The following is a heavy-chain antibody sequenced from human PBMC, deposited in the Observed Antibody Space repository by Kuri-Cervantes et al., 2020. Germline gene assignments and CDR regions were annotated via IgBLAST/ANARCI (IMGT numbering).Heavy chain of an antibody. CDR2: MNPSSGNT. V-gene: IGHV1-8*01. CDR1: GYTFTSYG. Sequence: ASVKVSCKASGYTFTSYGINWVRQATGQGLEWMGWMNPSSGNTGYAQKFQGRVTMTRDTSTSTVYMELSSLRAEDTAVYYCARDSGTVTTGSYYYPGMDVWRQGTTVTVSS. D-gene: IGHD4-11*01. J-gene: IGHJ6*02. CDR3: ARDSGTVTTGSYYYPGMDV.